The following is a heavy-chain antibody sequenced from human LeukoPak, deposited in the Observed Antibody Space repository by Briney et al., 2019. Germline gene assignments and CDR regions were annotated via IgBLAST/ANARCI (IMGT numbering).Heavy chain of an antibody. D-gene: IGHD4-17*01. Sequence: SCKASGGTFSSYSMNWVRQAPGKGLEWLSYISNSNPTIYYADSVKGRFIISRDNAKNSLYLQLNSLRAEDTAVYYCARDDYGDLGYWGQGTLVTVSS. CDR3: ARDDYGDLGY. J-gene: IGHJ4*02. CDR2: ISNSNPTI. CDR1: GGTFSSYS. V-gene: IGHV3-48*01.